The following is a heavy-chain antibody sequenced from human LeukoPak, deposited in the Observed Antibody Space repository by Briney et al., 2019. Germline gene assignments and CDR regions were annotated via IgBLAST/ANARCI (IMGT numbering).Heavy chain of an antibody. CDR1: DGSISSTSYY. CDR3: ARTTRGGGYYGMDV. Sequence: PSETPSLTCTVSDGSISSTSYYWGWIRRPPGKGLEWIGSIYYSGSTYYNPSLKSRVTISVDTSKNQFSLKLSSVTAADTAVYYCARTTRGGGYYGMDVWGQGTTVTVSS. CDR2: IYYSGST. J-gene: IGHJ6*02. D-gene: IGHD2-15*01. V-gene: IGHV4-39*07.